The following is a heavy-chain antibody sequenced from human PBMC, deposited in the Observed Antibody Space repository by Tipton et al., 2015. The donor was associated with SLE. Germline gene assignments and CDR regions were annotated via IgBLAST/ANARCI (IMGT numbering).Heavy chain of an antibody. J-gene: IGHJ2*01. CDR3: ARDGRACTNGGCYYWYFDL. CDR2: ISAYNGNT. CDR1: GYTFTSYG. D-gene: IGHD2-8*01. V-gene: IGHV1-18*01. Sequence: QSGPEVKKPGASVKVSCKASGYTFTSYGISWVRQAPGQGLEWMGWISAYNGNTNYAQKLKGRVTMTTDTSTSTAYMELRSLRSDDTAVDYCARDGRACTNGGCYYWYFDLWGRGTLVTVSS.